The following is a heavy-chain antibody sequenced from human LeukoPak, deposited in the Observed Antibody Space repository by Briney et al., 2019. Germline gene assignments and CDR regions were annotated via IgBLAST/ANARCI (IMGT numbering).Heavy chain of an antibody. CDR2: ISGSGGST. J-gene: IGHJ4*02. D-gene: IGHD3-10*01. Sequence: PGGSLRLSCAASGFTFSSYAMSWVRQAPGKGLEWVSHISGSGGSTYSADSVKGRFTISRDNSRNTLYLQMNSLRAEDTAIYYCAKVRTSFGSGIHFWGEETLVTVS. V-gene: IGHV3-23*01. CDR1: GFTFSSYA. CDR3: AKVRTSFGSGIHF.